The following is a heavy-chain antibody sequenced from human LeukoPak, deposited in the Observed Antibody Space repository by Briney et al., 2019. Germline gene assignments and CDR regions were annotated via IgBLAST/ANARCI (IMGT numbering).Heavy chain of an antibody. CDR2: ISYDGSNT. D-gene: IGHD3-3*01. CDR3: AREDDIWSGNGFDI. V-gene: IGHV3-30-3*01. CDR1: GFTFSTYA. Sequence: GGSLRLSCAASGFTFSTYAMHWLRQAPGKGLEWVAVISYDGSNTYYADSVKGRFTISRDNSKSTLYLQMNSLRPEDTALYDCAREDDIWSGNGFDIWGQGTMVTVSS. J-gene: IGHJ3*02.